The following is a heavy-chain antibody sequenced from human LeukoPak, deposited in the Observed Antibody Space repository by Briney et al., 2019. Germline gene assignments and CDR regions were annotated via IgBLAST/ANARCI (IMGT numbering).Heavy chain of an antibody. CDR3: ARDHLAVAGNPPPPHGY. CDR1: GYTFTSYG. V-gene: IGHV1-18*01. D-gene: IGHD6-19*01. CDR2: ISAYNGNT. Sequence: ASVKVSCKASGYTFTSYGISWMRLAPGQGLEWMGWISAYNGNTNYAQKLQGRVTMTTDTSTSTAYMELRSLRSDDTAVYYCARDHLAVAGNPPPPHGYWGQGTLVTVSS. J-gene: IGHJ4*02.